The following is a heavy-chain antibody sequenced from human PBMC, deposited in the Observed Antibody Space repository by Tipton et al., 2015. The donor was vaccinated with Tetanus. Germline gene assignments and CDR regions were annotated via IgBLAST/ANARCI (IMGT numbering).Heavy chain of an antibody. D-gene: IGHD5-18*01. Sequence: TLSLTCAVSGGLITTGGYSWGWIRQTPGQGLEWIGYIYQTDSTYYNPSLRSRLTISISRSKNQFSLKLPSVTAADTAVYYCVRGRGLGAYSFGFEYWGQGALVTVSS. CDR3: VRGRGLGAYSFGFEY. CDR1: GGLITTGGYS. V-gene: IGHV4-30-2*01. CDR2: IYQTDST. J-gene: IGHJ4*02.